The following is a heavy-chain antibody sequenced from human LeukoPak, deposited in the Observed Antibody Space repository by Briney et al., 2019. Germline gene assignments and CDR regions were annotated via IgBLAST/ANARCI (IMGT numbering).Heavy chain of an antibody. D-gene: IGHD3-10*01. V-gene: IGHV3-33*08. CDR1: GFTFSSYS. J-gene: IGHJ4*02. CDR2: IWYDGSNK. CDR3: ARDSRFGELGGDYFDY. Sequence: GGSLRLSCAASGFTFSSYSMNWVRQAPGKGLEWVAVIWYDGSNKYYADSVKGRFTISRDNSKNTLYLQMNSLRAEDTAVYYCARDSRFGELGGDYFDYWGQGTLVTVSS.